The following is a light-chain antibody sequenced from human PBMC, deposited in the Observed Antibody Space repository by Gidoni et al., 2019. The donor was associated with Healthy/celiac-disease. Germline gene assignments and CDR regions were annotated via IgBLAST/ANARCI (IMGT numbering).Light chain of an antibody. J-gene: IGKJ2*01. CDR3: QQYDNLPLV. CDR1: QDISNY. V-gene: IGKV1-33*01. Sequence: DIQMTQSPSSLSASVGDRVTITCQASQDISNYLNWYQQKPGKAPKLLIYDASNLETGVPSRFSGSGSGTDFTFTISSLQPEDIATYYCQQYDNLPLVFXQXTKLXIK. CDR2: DAS.